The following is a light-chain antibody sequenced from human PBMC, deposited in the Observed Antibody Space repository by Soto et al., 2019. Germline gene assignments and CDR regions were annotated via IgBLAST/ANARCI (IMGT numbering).Light chain of an antibody. CDR3: QQYNNWPFS. V-gene: IGKV3-15*01. CDR2: DVS. CDR1: QSVSSK. Sequence: DIVMTQSPAPLSVSPGERATLSCRASQSVSSKLAWFQQKPGQAPSLLIYDVSIRATGVPARFSGTGSETDFTLTISGLQSEDAAVYFCQQYNNWPFSFGQGTRLEIK. J-gene: IGKJ5*01.